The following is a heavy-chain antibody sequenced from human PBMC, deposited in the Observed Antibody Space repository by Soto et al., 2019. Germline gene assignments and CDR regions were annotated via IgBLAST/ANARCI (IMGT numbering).Heavy chain of an antibody. CDR3: ARPWNVEWFDP. J-gene: IGHJ5*02. CDR1: GFVFDTYG. D-gene: IGHD1-1*01. Sequence: QVQLVESGGGVVQPGRSLRLSCAASGFVFDTYGMHWVRQAPGKGLEWVADIWYDGSNRNYADSVKGRFTISRDNSKNTLYLQMTTLRAEDTAVYFCARPWNVEWFDPWGQGTLVIVSS. V-gene: IGHV3-33*03. CDR2: IWYDGSNR.